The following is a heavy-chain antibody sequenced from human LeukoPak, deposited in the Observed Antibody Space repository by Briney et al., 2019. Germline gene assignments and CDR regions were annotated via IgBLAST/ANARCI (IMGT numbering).Heavy chain of an antibody. D-gene: IGHD3-10*01. CDR2: INPSGGST. CDR3: ARGEVRGVMYYYYMDV. Sequence: ASVKVSCKASGYTFTSYYMHWVRQAPGQGLEWMGIINPSGGSTSYAQKFQGRVTMTRDMSTSTVYMELSSLRSEDTAVYYCARGEVRGVMYYYYMDVWGKGTTVTISS. CDR1: GYTFTSYY. J-gene: IGHJ6*03. V-gene: IGHV1-46*01.